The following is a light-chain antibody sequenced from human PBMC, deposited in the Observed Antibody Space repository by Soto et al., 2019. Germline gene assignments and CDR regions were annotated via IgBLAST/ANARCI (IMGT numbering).Light chain of an antibody. Sequence: DIVMTQYPATLSVSPGGRATLSCRASQRVDINLAWYQQQPGQSPMLXIYGASTRATGILANLSGXGCGTEFTLTINSLQSEDFAVYYSQQYNNWQRTFCQGTEVDIK. CDR1: QRVDIN. V-gene: IGKV3-15*01. CDR3: QQYNNWQRT. J-gene: IGKJ1*01. CDR2: GAS.